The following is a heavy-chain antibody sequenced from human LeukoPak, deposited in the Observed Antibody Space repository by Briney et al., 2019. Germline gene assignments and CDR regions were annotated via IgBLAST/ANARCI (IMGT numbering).Heavy chain of an antibody. Sequence: ASVKVSKASGGTFSSYAISWVRQAPGQGLEWMGGIIPIFGTANYAQKFQGRVTITADKSTSTAYMELSSLRSEDTAVYYCARGGTVALGYWGQGTLVTVSS. J-gene: IGHJ4*02. CDR2: IIPIFGTA. D-gene: IGHD6-19*01. V-gene: IGHV1-69*06. CDR3: ARGGTVALGY. CDR1: GGTFSSYA.